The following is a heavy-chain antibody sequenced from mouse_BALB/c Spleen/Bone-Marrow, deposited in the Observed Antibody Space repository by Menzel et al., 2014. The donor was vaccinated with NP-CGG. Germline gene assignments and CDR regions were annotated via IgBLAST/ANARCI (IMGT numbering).Heavy chain of an antibody. CDR1: GFAFSNCD. D-gene: IGHD4-1*01. V-gene: IGHV5-9*02. CDR3: ARVWDWFAY. J-gene: IGHJ3*01. Sequence: LQQSGGGLVKPGGSLKLSCTASGFAFSNCDMSWVRQTPEKRLEWVATITSGGGNTYYPDSVKGRFTISRDHARNTLYLQMSSLRSEDTALYYCARVWDWFAYWGQGTLVTVSA. CDR2: ITSGGGNT.